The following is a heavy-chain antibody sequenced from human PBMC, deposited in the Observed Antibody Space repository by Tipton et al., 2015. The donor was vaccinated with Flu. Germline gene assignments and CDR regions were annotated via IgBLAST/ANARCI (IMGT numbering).Heavy chain of an antibody. Sequence: TLSLTCAVSGYSISSGYYWGWIRQPPGKGLEWIGSMYHSGRTYYNPSLKSRVTISVDTSKNQFSLTLSSVSAADTAVYYCARLPTRSYCPDYWGQGTLVTVSS. CDR2: MYHSGRT. D-gene: IGHD1-26*01. CDR3: ARLPTRSYCPDY. CDR1: GYSISSGYY. J-gene: IGHJ4*02. V-gene: IGHV4-38-2*01.